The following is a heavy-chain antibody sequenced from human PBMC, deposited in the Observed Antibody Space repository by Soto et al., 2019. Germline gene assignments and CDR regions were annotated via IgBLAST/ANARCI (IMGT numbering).Heavy chain of an antibody. V-gene: IGHV3-7*01. CDR1: GFTFSSYG. Sequence: GGSLRLSCAASGFTFSSYGMHWVRQAPGKGLEWVANIKQDGNEKYYVDSVKGRFTISRDNAKNSLYLQMNSLRAEDTAVYYCSRLTNSAFDCWGQGTLVTVSS. J-gene: IGHJ4*02. CDR2: IKQDGNEK. D-gene: IGHD1-1*01. CDR3: SRLTNSAFDC.